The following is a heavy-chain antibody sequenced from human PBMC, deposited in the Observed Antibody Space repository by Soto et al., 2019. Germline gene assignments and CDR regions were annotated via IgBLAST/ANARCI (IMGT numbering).Heavy chain of an antibody. CDR3: AKVLITGTTYGTFDS. V-gene: IGHV3-30*18. D-gene: IGHD1-7*01. Sequence: PGGSLRLSCAASGFTFSSYGMHWVRQAPGKGLEWVAVISYDGSNKYYADSVKGRFTISRDNSKNTLYLQMNSLRAEDTAVYYCAKVLITGTTYGTFDSWGQGALVT. J-gene: IGHJ4*02. CDR1: GFTFSSYG. CDR2: ISYDGSNK.